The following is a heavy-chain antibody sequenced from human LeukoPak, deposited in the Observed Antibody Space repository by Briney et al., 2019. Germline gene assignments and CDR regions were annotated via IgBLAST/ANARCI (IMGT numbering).Heavy chain of an antibody. CDR3: ATSKVVGATTVASPDYYYGMDV. CDR1: GFTFSSYA. Sequence: PGRSLRLSCAASGFTFSSYAMHWVRQAPGKGLEWVAVISYDGSNKYYADSVKGRFTISRDNSKNTLYLQMNSLRAEDTAVYYCATSKVVGATTVASPDYYYGMDVWGQGTTVTVSS. V-gene: IGHV3-30*14. D-gene: IGHD1-26*01. CDR2: ISYDGSNK. J-gene: IGHJ6*02.